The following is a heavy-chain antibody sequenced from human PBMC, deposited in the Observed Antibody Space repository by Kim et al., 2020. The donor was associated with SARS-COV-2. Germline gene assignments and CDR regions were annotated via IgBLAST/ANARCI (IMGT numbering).Heavy chain of an antibody. J-gene: IGHJ5*02. CDR1: GYTFTSYG. D-gene: IGHD3-22*01. Sequence: ASVKVSCKASGYTFTSYGISWVRQAPGQGLEWMGWISAYNGNTNYAQKLQGRVTMTTDTSTSTAYMELRSLRSDDTVVYYCAREYSSGYYGASGGFDWFDPWGQGTLVTVSS. V-gene: IGHV1-18*01. CDR2: ISAYNGNT. CDR3: AREYSSGYYGASGGFDWFDP.